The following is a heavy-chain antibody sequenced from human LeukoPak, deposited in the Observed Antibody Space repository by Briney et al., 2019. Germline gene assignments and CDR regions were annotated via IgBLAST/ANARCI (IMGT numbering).Heavy chain of an antibody. J-gene: IGHJ4*02. V-gene: IGHV4-34*01. Sequence: SETLSLTCAVYGGSFSGYYWSWIRQPPGKGLEWIGEINHSGSTNYNPSLKSRVTISVDTSKNQFSLRLSSATAADTAVYYCAGRGTSGGIAVARQEYYFDYWGQGTLVTVSS. CDR1: GGSFSGYY. CDR3: AGRGTSGGIAVARQEYYFDY. D-gene: IGHD6-19*01. CDR2: INHSGST.